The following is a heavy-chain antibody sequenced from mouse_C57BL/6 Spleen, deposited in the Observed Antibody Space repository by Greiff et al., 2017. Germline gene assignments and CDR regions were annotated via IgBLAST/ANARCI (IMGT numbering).Heavy chain of an antibody. CDR3: ARQLGHYAMDY. J-gene: IGHJ4*01. Sequence: EVKLMESGGGLVKPGGSLKLSCAASGFTFSSYTMSWVRQTPEKRLEWVATISGGGGNTYYPDSVKGRFTISRDNAKNTLYLQMTSLRSEDTALYYCARQLGHYAMDYWGQGTSVTVSS. V-gene: IGHV5-9*01. CDR2: ISGGGGNT. CDR1: GFTFSSYT.